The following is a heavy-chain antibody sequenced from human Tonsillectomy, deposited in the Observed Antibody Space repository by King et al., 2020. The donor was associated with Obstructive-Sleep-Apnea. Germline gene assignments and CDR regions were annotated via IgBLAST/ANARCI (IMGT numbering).Heavy chain of an antibody. Sequence: VQLVESGGGVVQPGRSLRLSCAASGFTFSRYGMHWVRQAPGKGLEWGAFIRFDGSNQDYADSVKGRFTISRDNSKNTLYLQMNGLRAEDTAVYYCAKDEGECGGDCYLFDYWGQGTLVAVSS. CDR3: AKDEGECGGDCYLFDY. V-gene: IGHV3-30*02. J-gene: IGHJ4*02. CDR1: GFTFSRYG. D-gene: IGHD2-21*02. CDR2: IRFDGSNQ.